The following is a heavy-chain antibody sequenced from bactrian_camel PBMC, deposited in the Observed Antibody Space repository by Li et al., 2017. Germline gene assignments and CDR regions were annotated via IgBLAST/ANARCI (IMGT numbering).Heavy chain of an antibody. D-gene: IGHD1*01. CDR3: AASRLGSTINWRYERRWGY. CDR1: GLPYSQYC. J-gene: IGHJ4*01. V-gene: IGHV3S26*01. Sequence: HVQLVESGGGSVQTGGSLRLSCAASGLPYSQYCMGWFRQAPGKEREGLASIDSDGGSATYADSVKGRFTVSRDNTNNTVDLIMNNLNPEDTAMYYCAASRLGSTINWRYERRWGYWGQGTQVTVS. CDR2: IDSDGGSA.